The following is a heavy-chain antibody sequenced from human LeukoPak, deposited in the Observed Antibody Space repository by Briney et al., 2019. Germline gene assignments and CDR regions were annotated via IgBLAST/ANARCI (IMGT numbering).Heavy chain of an antibody. CDR3: ARKGGIGYSYGYGWFDP. V-gene: IGHV3-30*02. Sequence: GGSLRLSCAASGFTFSTYGMHWVRQAPGKGLEWVAFIRYDGSNKYYADSVKGRFTISRDNSKSTLYLQMNSLRAEDTAVYYCARKGGIGYSYGYGWFDPWGQGTLVTVSS. D-gene: IGHD5-18*01. J-gene: IGHJ5*02. CDR2: IRYDGSNK. CDR1: GFTFSTYG.